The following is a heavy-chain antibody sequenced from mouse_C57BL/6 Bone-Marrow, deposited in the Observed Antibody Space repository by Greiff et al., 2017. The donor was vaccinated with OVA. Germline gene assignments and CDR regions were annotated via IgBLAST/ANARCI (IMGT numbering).Heavy chain of an antibody. D-gene: IGHD1-1*01. CDR3: ARHRPLSMDY. CDR1: GFTFSDYY. CDR2: ISNGGGST. J-gene: IGHJ4*01. V-gene: IGHV5-12*01. Sequence: EVKVVESGGGLVQPGGSLKLSCAASGFTFSDYYMYWVRQTPEKRLEWVAYISNGGGSTYYPDTVKGRFTISRDNAKNTLYLQMSRLKSEDTAMYYCARHRPLSMDYWGQGTSVTVSS.